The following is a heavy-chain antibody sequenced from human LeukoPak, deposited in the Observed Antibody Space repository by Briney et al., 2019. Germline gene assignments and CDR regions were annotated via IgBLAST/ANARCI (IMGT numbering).Heavy chain of an antibody. CDR1: GFSISTYP. CDR3: AKDSKIVGATFRSYHYMDV. Sequence: PGGSLRLSCTASGFSISTYPMAWVRQAPGKGLQWVSTITPSGTDTFYADSVKGRFTISRDISKNTLYLQMNSLRAEDTAVYYCAKDSKIVGATFRSYHYMDVWGKGTAVTVSS. V-gene: IGHV3-23*01. D-gene: IGHD1-26*01. CDR2: ITPSGTDT. J-gene: IGHJ6*03.